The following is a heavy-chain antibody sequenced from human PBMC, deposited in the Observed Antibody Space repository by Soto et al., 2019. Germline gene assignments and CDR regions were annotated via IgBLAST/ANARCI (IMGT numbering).Heavy chain of an antibody. V-gene: IGHV1-18*01. J-gene: IGHJ5*02. CDR1: GYTFTSYD. CDR3: ARDRNWVDP. CDR2: MSTSNGNT. Sequence: QVQLVQSGAEVKKPGASVKVSCKASGYTFTSYDISWVRQAPGQGLEWMGWMSTSNGNTNYAQKLPGRVTTTTDTYTSTANMELRSLRPDDTAVYLCARDRNWVDPWGQGTLVTVS.